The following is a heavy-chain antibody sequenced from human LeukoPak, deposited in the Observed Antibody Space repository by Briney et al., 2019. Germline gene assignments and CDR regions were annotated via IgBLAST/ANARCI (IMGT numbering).Heavy chain of an antibody. D-gene: IGHD1-14*01. CDR3: VRGDQEASEPAFDY. CDR1: GFTFSSYS. CDR2: ISSGGSTI. J-gene: IGHJ4*02. V-gene: IGHV3-48*02. Sequence: GGSLRLSCAASGFTFSSYSMNWVRQAPGKGLEWVSYISSGGSTIYYADSVRGRFTISRDTAKNSLYLEMNSLRDEDTAMYYCVRGDQEASEPAFDYWGQGTLVTVSS.